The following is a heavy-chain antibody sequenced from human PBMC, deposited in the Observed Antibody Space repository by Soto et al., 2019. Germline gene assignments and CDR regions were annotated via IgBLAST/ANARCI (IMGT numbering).Heavy chain of an antibody. CDR1: GGSISSSSYY. V-gene: IGHV4-39*01. Sequence: SETLSLTCTVSGGSISSSSYYWGWIRQPPGKGLEWIGSIYYSGSTYYNPSLKSRVTISVDTSKNQFSLKLSSVTAADTAVYYCALTRSSLLYYYYYYYMDVWGKGTTVTVSS. D-gene: IGHD6-6*01. CDR2: IYYSGST. J-gene: IGHJ6*03. CDR3: ALTRSSLLYYYYYYYMDV.